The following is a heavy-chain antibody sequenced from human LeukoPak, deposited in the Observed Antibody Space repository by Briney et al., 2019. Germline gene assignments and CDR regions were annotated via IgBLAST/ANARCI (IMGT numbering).Heavy chain of an antibody. Sequence: SETLSLTCTVSSGSISSYYWSWIRQPPGKGLEWIGYIYYSGSTNYNPSLKSRVTISVDTSKNQFSLKLSSVTAADTAVYYCARLRYYYDSRGAFDIWGQGTMVTVSS. D-gene: IGHD3-22*01. CDR2: IYYSGST. V-gene: IGHV4-59*08. CDR1: SGSISSYY. J-gene: IGHJ3*02. CDR3: ARLRYYYDSRGAFDI.